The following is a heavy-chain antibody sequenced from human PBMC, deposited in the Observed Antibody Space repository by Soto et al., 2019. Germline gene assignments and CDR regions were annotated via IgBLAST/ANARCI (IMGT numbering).Heavy chain of an antibody. Sequence: SQTLSLTCAISGDSVSSNTASCNWIRQSPSRGLEWLGRTYFRSKWYNDYAVSVKSRIIINPDTSNNQFSLQLNSVTPEDTVVYFCAKGDNLGPKTGYAFDPWGQGIMVTVSS. CDR2: TYFRSKWYN. CDR3: AKGDNLGPKTGYAFDP. D-gene: IGHD5-12*01. J-gene: IGHJ5*02. V-gene: IGHV6-1*01. CDR1: GDSVSSNTAS.